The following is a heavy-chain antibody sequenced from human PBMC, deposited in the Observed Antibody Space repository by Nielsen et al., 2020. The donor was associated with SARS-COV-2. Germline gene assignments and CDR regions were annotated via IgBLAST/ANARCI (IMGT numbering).Heavy chain of an antibody. J-gene: IGHJ5*02. CDR2: ISHDGRHK. CDR3: ARAGGHNFVGWFDP. V-gene: IGHV3-30*03. D-gene: IGHD2-8*02. Sequence: GESLKISCAASGFTFSDYAMAWVRQTPGKGLEWVAVISHDGRHKYYADSVEGRFTVSRDNSQNMLYLQMNSLRGEDRAVYYCARAGGHNFVGWFDPWGQGTLVTVSS. CDR1: GFTFSDYA.